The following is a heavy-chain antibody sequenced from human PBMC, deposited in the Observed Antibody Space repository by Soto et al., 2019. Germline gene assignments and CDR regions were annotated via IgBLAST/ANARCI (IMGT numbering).Heavy chain of an antibody. CDR1: GGTFSSYT. D-gene: IGHD2-2*01. CDR2: IIPILGIA. J-gene: IGHJ6*02. CDR3: AREVVPAAMGDYYYGMDV. Sequence: QVQLVQSGAEVKKPGSSVKVSCKASGGTFSSYTISWVRQAPGQGLEWMGRIIPILGIANYAQKFQGRVTSTADKSTSPAYMELSSLRAEDTAVYYCAREVVPAAMGDYYYGMDVWGQGTTVTVSS. V-gene: IGHV1-69*08.